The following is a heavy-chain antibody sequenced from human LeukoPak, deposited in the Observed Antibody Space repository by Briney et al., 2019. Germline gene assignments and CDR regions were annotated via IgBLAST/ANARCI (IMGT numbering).Heavy chain of an antibody. D-gene: IGHD3-10*01. CDR2: IYSGGTT. CDR3: AKLKGCYGEGYFDY. Sequence: PGGSLRLSCAASGFTVSSNYMSWVRQPPGKGLEWVSVIYSGGTTFYADSVKGRFTISRDNSKNTLYLQMNSLRADDTAVYYCAKLKGCYGEGYFDYWGQGTVVTVSS. J-gene: IGHJ4*02. CDR1: GFTVSSNY. V-gene: IGHV3-53*01.